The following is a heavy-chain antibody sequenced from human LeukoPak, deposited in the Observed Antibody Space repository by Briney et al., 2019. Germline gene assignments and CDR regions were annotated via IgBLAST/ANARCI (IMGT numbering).Heavy chain of an antibody. V-gene: IGHV4-61*02. CDR2: IYSSGST. Sequence: SETLSLTCTVSGGSISSRSYYWIWVRQPAGKGLEWIGRIYSSGSTNYNPSLKSRVTMSVDTSKNQFFLKLTYVTATDTAMYYCAREHYGEFRPFDYWGQGILVTVSS. J-gene: IGHJ4*02. CDR1: GGSISSRSYY. D-gene: IGHD3-10*01. CDR3: AREHYGEFRPFDY.